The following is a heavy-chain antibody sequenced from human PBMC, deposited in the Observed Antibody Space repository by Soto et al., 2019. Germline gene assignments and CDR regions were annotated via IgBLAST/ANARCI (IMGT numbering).Heavy chain of an antibody. J-gene: IGHJ4*02. CDR1: GFTFSSYS. CDR3: ARDSPTIDY. CDR2: SSSSSRTI. D-gene: IGHD5-12*01. V-gene: IGHV3-48*01. Sequence: EVQLVESGGGLVQPGGSLRLSCAASGFTFSSYSMNWVRQAPGKGLEWVSYSSSSSRTIYYADSVKGRFTISRDNAKNSLYLQMNSLRAEDTAVYYCARDSPTIDYWVQGTLVTVSS.